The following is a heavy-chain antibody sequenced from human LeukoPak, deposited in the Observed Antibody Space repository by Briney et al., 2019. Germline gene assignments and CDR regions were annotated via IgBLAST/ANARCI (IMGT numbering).Heavy chain of an antibody. J-gene: IGHJ4*02. CDR3: ASASYYDFWSGSN. Sequence: PGRSLRLSCAASGFTFSSYAMHWVRQAPGKGLEGVAVISYDGSNKYYADSVKGRFTISRDNSKNTLYLQMNSLRAEDTAVYYCASASYYDFWSGSNWGQGTLVTVSS. CDR1: GFTFSSYA. V-gene: IGHV3-30-3*01. D-gene: IGHD3-3*01. CDR2: ISYDGSNK.